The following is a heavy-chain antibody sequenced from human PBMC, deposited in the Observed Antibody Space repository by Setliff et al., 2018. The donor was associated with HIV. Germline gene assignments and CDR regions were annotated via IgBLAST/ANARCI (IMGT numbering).Heavy chain of an antibody. CDR2: INADNGNT. J-gene: IGHJ3*02. V-gene: IGHV1-3*01. D-gene: IGHD3-22*01. CDR3: ARRTHYYDSSGPWEAFDI. CDR1: GYTFTSYA. Sequence: ASVKVSCKASGYTFTSYAMHWVRQAPGQRLEWMGWINADNGNTKYSQKFQGRVTITRDTSASTAYMELSSLRSEDTVVYYCARRTHYYDSSGPWEAFDIWGQGTMVTVSS.